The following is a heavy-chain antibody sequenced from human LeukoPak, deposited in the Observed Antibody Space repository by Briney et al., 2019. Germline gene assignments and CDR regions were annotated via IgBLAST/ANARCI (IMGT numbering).Heavy chain of an antibody. CDR1: GFTFSNYG. Sequence: SLRLSCATSGFTFSNYGMHWVRQAPGKGLEWVAVISNDGSNIQYADSAKGRFTISRDNSKNTVYLQMNSLRSEDTAVYYCARFRTWGDKAFDYWGQGTLVTVSS. D-gene: IGHD2-21*02. J-gene: IGHJ4*02. V-gene: IGHV3-30*03. CDR2: ISNDGSNI. CDR3: ARFRTWGDKAFDY.